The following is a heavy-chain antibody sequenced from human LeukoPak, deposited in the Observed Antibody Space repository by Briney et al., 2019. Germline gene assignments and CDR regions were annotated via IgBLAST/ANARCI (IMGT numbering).Heavy chain of an antibody. CDR3: ARGEDAFDI. CDR2: ISGRGRST. CDR1: GFTFSSYG. Sequence: PGGSLRLSCAASGFTFSSYGMSWVRQAPGKGLEWVSAISGRGRSTYYADSVKGRFTISRDNSKNTLYLQMSSLRAEDTAVFYCARGEDAFDIWGQGTMVTVSS. J-gene: IGHJ3*02. V-gene: IGHV3-23*01.